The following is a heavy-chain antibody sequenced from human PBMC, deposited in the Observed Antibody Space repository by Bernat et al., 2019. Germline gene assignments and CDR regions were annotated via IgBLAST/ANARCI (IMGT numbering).Heavy chain of an antibody. CDR2: ISYDGSNK. V-gene: IGHV3-30-3*01. CDR3: ARGGVAAGGVLGY. J-gene: IGHJ4*02. Sequence: QVQLVESGGGVVQPGRSLRLSCAASGVTFSSYAMHWVRQAPGKGLEWVAVISYDGSNKYYADSVKGRFTISRDNSKNTLYLQMNSLRAEDTAVYYCARGGVAAGGVLGYWGQGTLVTVSS. CDR1: GVTFSSYA. D-gene: IGHD6-13*01.